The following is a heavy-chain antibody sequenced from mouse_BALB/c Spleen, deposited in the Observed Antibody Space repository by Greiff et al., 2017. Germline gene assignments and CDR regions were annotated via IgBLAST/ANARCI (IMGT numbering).Heavy chain of an antibody. V-gene: IGHV1S135*01. D-gene: IGHD1-1*01. CDR2: IDPYNGGT. Sequence: VQLQQSGPELGKPGASVKISCKASGYSFTGYNMYWVKQSHRKSLEWIGYIDPYNGGTSYNQKSKGKATLTVDKSSSTAYMHLNSLTSEDSAIYYGARGRLLYGSSYDAMDYWGQGTSVTVSS. CDR1: GYSFTGYN. J-gene: IGHJ4*01. CDR3: ARGRLLYGSSYDAMDY.